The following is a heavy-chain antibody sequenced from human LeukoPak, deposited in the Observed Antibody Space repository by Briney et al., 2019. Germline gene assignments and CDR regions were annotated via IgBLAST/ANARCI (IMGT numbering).Heavy chain of an antibody. CDR1: GFTFDDYA. V-gene: IGHV3-9*01. CDR3: AKDPFYDSSGYYFDY. D-gene: IGHD3-22*01. Sequence: SLRLSCAASGFTFDDYAMHWVRQAPGKGLEWVSGISWNSGSIGYADSVKGRFTISRDNAKNSLYLQMNSLRAEDTALYYCAKDPFYDSSGYYFDYWGQGTLVTVSS. CDR2: ISWNSGSI. J-gene: IGHJ4*02.